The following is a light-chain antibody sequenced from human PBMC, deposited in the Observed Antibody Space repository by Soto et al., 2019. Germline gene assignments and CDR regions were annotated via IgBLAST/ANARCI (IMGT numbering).Light chain of an antibody. Sequence: ILMTQSPATLSVSPGERATLSCRASQSVSSNLAWYQQKPGQAPRLLIYGASSRATGIPDRFSGSGSGTDFTLTISRLEPEDFAVYYCQQYGSSPLTFGQGTRWIS. CDR3: QQYGSSPLT. V-gene: IGKV3-20*01. CDR2: GAS. CDR1: QSVSSN. J-gene: IGKJ1*01.